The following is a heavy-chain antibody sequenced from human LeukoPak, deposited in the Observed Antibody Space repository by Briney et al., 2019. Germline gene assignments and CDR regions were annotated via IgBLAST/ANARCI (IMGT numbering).Heavy chain of an antibody. Sequence: PGGSLRLSCAASGFTFSDYYMSWIRQVPGKGLEWVSYISSSGSTIYYADSVKGRFTISRDNAKNSLYLQMNSLRAEDTAVYYCARALYYYGSGSYYNVGYWGQGTLVTVSS. CDR1: GFTFSDYY. J-gene: IGHJ4*02. CDR2: ISSSGSTI. CDR3: ARALYYYGSGSYYNVGY. V-gene: IGHV3-11*04. D-gene: IGHD3-10*01.